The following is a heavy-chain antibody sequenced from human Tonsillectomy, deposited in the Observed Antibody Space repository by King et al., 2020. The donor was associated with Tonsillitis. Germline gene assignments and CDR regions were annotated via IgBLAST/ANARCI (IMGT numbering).Heavy chain of an antibody. Sequence: VQLVESGGGVVQPGRSLRLSCAASGFTFRSYDMHWVRQAPGKGLEWVTVISYDGSNKYYADSVKGRFTISRDNSKNTLYLHMNSLRAEDTAIYYCAREGTAAGTGDAFDIWGQGTMVTVSS. V-gene: IGHV3-33*05. CDR3: AREGTAAGTGDAFDI. D-gene: IGHD6-13*01. CDR1: GFTFRSYD. CDR2: ISYDGSNK. J-gene: IGHJ3*02.